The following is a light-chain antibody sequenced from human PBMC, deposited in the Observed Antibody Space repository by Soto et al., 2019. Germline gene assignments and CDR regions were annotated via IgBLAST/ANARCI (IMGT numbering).Light chain of an antibody. CDR1: QSVSSN. CDR2: GAS. Sequence: EIVMTQSPATLSLSPGERATLSCRASQSVSSNLAWYQQKPGQTPRLLIYGASTRAIGIPARFSGSGSGTDFTLTISSLQSEDFAVYYCQQYNKWLWTFGQGTNVEI. V-gene: IGKV3-15*01. J-gene: IGKJ1*01. CDR3: QQYNKWLWT.